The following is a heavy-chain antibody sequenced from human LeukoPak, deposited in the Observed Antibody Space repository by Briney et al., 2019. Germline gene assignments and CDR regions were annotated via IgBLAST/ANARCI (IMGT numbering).Heavy chain of an antibody. D-gene: IGHD2-15*01. J-gene: IGHJ6*02. CDR1: GYTFTSYY. CDR2: TNPSGGST. Sequence: GASVTVSCKASGYTFTSYYMHWVRQAPGQGLEWMGLTNPSGGSTSYAQKFQGRVTMTRDTSTSTVYMELSSLRSEDTAVYYCARDQGGSIYYYYYGMDVWGQGTTVTVSS. V-gene: IGHV1-46*01. CDR3: ARDQGGSIYYYYYGMDV.